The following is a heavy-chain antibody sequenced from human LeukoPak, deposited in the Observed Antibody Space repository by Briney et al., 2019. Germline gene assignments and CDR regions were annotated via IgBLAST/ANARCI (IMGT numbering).Heavy chain of an antibody. Sequence: ASVKVSCKASGYTFTSYGISWVRQAPGQGLEWMGWISAYNGNTNYAQKFQGRVTMTRNTSISTAYMELSSLRCEDTAVYYCARGDWAPEYWGQGTLVTVSS. CDR3: ARGDWAPEY. CDR2: ISAYNGNT. J-gene: IGHJ4*02. D-gene: IGHD3-9*01. CDR1: GYTFTSYG. V-gene: IGHV1-18*01.